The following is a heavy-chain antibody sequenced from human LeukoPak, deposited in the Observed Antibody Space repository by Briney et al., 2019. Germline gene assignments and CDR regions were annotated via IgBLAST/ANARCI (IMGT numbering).Heavy chain of an antibody. CDR1: GGSITNYY. CDR3: AGVRGIISRNWFDP. V-gene: IGHV4-59*04. CDR2: IYYGGST. Sequence: SETLSLTCTVSGGSITNYYWSWIRQPPGEGLEWIGTIYYGGSTYYNPSLKSRVTISVDTSKNQFSLKLSSVTAADTAVYFCAGVRGIISRNWFDPWGHGTLVTVSS. D-gene: IGHD3-10*01. J-gene: IGHJ5*02.